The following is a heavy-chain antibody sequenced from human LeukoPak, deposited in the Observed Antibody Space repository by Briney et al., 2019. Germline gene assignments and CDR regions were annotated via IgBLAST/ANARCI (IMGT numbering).Heavy chain of an antibody. CDR1: GGSISSSSYY. D-gene: IGHD6-19*01. CDR3: ARGEGVAVAVYFDY. V-gene: IGHV4-39*01. J-gene: IGHJ4*02. Sequence: SETLSLTCTVSGGSISSSSYYWGWIRQPPGKGLEWIGSIYYSGSTYYNPSLKSRVTISVDTSKNQLSLKLSSVTAADTAVYYCARGEGVAVAVYFDYWGQGTLVTVSS. CDR2: IYYSGST.